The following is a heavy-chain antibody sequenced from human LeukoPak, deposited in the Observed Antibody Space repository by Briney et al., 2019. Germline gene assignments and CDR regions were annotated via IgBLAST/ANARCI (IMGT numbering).Heavy chain of an antibody. V-gene: IGHV3-48*04. CDR2: ISSTSSSI. CDR1: GFTFSNFN. CDR3: ARAVEPY. Sequence: GGSLKLSCAVSGFTFSNFNMNWVRQAPGKGLEWVSYISSTSSSIYYADSVKGRFTISRDNAKNSLYLQMNSLRAEDTAMYYCARAVEPYWGQGTLVTVSS. J-gene: IGHJ4*02.